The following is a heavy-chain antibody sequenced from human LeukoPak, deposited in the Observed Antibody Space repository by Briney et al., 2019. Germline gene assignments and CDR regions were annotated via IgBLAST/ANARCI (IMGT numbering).Heavy chain of an antibody. CDR3: ARVSLDSSSWYWGAYYYYYMDV. V-gene: IGHV4-39*07. Sequence: SETLSLTCTVSGGSISSSSYCWGWIRQPPGKGLEWIGTIYYSGSTYYNPSLKSRVTMSVDTSKNQFSLKLSSVTAADTAVYYCARVSLDSSSWYWGAYYYYYMDVWGKGTTVTISS. J-gene: IGHJ6*03. D-gene: IGHD6-13*01. CDR2: IYYSGST. CDR1: GGSISSSSYC.